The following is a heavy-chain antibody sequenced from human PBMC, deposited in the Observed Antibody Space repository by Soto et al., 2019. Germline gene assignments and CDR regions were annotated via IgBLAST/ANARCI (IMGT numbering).Heavy chain of an antibody. CDR2: IGGGGSDT. CDR3: AKDAVPFNGQWDWFDS. Sequence: DVQLLESGGGLVQPGGSLRLSCAASGFIFSDYAMTWVRQAPGKGLEWVSGIGGGGSDTYYVDSVKGRFTISRDNSKNTPYLQMNSLRAEDTALYYCAKDAVPFNGQWDWFDSWGQGTLVTVSS. CDR1: GFIFSDYA. V-gene: IGHV3-23*01. J-gene: IGHJ5*01. D-gene: IGHD6-19*01.